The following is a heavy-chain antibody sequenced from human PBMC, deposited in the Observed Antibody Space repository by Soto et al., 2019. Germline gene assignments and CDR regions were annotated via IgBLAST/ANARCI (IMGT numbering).Heavy chain of an antibody. D-gene: IGHD3-22*01. CDR2: ISGTGGST. CDR3: AKEMTSGYYLVDY. V-gene: IGHV3-23*01. J-gene: IGHJ4*02. CDR1: GFTFSSYA. Sequence: PWGSLRLSCAASGFTFSSYAMSWVRQTPGKGLEWVSTISGTGGSTYYPDSVKGRFTISRDNSKNTVYLQMNSLRAEDAAVYYCAKEMTSGYYLVDYWGQGTLVTVSS.